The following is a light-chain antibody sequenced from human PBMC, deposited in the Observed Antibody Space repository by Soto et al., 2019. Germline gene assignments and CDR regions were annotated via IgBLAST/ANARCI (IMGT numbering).Light chain of an antibody. Sequence: DLQMTQSPSTLSASVGDRVTITCRASQSISSWLAWYQQKPGKAPKLLIYDASSLESGVPSRFSGSGSGTEFTLTISSLQPDDFATYYCQQYNSYPTTFGQGTKVDIK. CDR1: QSISSW. J-gene: IGKJ1*01. V-gene: IGKV1-5*01. CDR3: QQYNSYPTT. CDR2: DAS.